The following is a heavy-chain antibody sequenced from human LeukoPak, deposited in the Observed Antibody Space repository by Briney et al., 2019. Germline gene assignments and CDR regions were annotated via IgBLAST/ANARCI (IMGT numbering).Heavy chain of an antibody. Sequence: GASVKVSCKASGYTFTSYGISWVGQAPGQGLEWMGWISAYNGNTNYAQKLQGRVTMTTDTSTSTAYMELRSLRSDDTAVYYCARGQYVGYCSSTSCSTFDYWGQGTLVTVSS. CDR3: ARGQYVGYCSSTSCSTFDY. CDR2: ISAYNGNT. V-gene: IGHV1-18*01. D-gene: IGHD2-2*01. J-gene: IGHJ4*02. CDR1: GYTFTSYG.